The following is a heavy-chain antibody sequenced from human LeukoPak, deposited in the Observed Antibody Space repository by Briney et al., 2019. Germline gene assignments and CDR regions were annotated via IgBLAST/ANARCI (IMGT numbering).Heavy chain of an antibody. D-gene: IGHD2-2*01. CDR3: ARRQIDCSTTSCYVDY. Sequence: ASVKVSCKASGYTFTGYYMHWVRQAPGQGLEWMGWINPNSGGTNYAQKFQGRVTMTRDTPITTAYMELSRLRSDDTAVYYCARRQIDCSTTSCYVDYWGRGTLVTVSS. CDR1: GYTFTGYY. V-gene: IGHV1-2*02. CDR2: INPNSGGT. J-gene: IGHJ4*02.